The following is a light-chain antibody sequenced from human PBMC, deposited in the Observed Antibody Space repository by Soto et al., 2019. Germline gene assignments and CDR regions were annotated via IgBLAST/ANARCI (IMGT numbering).Light chain of an antibody. CDR1: SSDVGSYNL. CDR2: EVS. V-gene: IGLV2-23*02. J-gene: IGLJ1*01. CDR3: CSYAGSSTFPYV. Sequence: QSVLTQPASVSGSPGQSITISCTGTSSDVGSYNLVSWYQQHPDKAPKLMIYEVSKRPSGVSNRFSGSKSGNTASLTISGLQAEDEADYYCCSYAGSSTFPYVFGTGTKLTVL.